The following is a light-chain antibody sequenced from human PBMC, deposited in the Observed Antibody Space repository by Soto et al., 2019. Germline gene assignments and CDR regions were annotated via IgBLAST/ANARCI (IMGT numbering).Light chain of an antibody. V-gene: IGKV3-11*01. Sequence: DIVLTPSPGTLSLSPGDRATLSGRASQSVLNHFLAWYQQKPGQAPRLLIYGASTRATGIPARFSGSGSGTDFTLTISSLEPEDFAVYYCQQRSNWPPSITFGQGTRLEIK. CDR3: QQRSNWPPSIT. CDR2: GAS. CDR1: QSVLNH. J-gene: IGKJ5*01.